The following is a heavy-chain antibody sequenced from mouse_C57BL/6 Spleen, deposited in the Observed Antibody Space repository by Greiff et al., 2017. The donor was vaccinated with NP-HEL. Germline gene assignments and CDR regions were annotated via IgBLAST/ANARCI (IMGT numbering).Heavy chain of an antibody. D-gene: IGHD4-1*01. CDR3: TRDRLAYYFDY. V-gene: IGHV5-9-1*02. CDR1: GFTFSSYA. Sequence: EVQRVESGEGLVKPGGSLKLSCAASGFTFSSYAMSWVRQTPEKRLEWVAYISSGGDYIYYADTVKGRFTISRDNARNTLYLQMSSLKSEDTAMYYCTRDRLAYYFDYWGQGTTLTVSS. CDR2: ISSGGDYI. J-gene: IGHJ2*01.